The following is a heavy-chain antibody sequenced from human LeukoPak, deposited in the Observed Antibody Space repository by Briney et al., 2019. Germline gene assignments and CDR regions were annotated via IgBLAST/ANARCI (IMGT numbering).Heavy chain of an antibody. V-gene: IGHV4-4*07. D-gene: IGHD3-9*01. CDR1: GGSISSYY. CDR3: AREMVDSRNYDILTGLGLSFDY. J-gene: IGHJ4*02. Sequence: SETLSLTCTVSGGSISSYYWSWIRQPAGKGLEWIGRIYTSGSTNYNPSLKSRVTMSVDTSKNQFSLKLSSVTAADTAVYYCAREMVDSRNYDILTGLGLSFDYWGQGTLVTVSS. CDR2: IYTSGST.